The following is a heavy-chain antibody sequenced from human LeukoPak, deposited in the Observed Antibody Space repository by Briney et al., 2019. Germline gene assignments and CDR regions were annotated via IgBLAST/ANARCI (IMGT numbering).Heavy chain of an antibody. J-gene: IGHJ4*02. Sequence: ASVKVSCKASGYTFTSYGISWVRQATGQGLEWMGWMNPDNGNTGFAQNFQGRVTMTRNTSISTAYMELSSLRSGDTAVYYCARGHVLVPAATDYWGQGTLVTVSS. D-gene: IGHD2-2*01. CDR2: MNPDNGNT. CDR1: GYTFTSYG. CDR3: ARGHVLVPAATDY. V-gene: IGHV1-8*02.